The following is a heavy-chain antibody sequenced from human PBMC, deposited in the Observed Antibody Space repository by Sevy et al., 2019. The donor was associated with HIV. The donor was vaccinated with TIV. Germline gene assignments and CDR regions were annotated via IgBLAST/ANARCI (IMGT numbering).Heavy chain of an antibody. CDR2: MSYDGTNA. CDR1: GFTFSSYA. D-gene: IGHD2-21*01. V-gene: IGHV3-30*04. J-gene: IGHJ4*02. Sequence: GGSLRLSCADSGFTFSSYAMHWVRQAPGKGLEWVAVMSYDGTNAYYADSVKGRFTISRDNSKNTLFLQMNSLRAEDTAVYYCVRELSIHPGYFDYWGQGTLVTVSS. CDR3: VRELSIHPGYFDY.